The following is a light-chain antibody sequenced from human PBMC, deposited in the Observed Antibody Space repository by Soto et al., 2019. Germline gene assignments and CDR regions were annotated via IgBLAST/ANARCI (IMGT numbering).Light chain of an antibody. Sequence: DIVMTQSPDSLAVSLGERASFNCRSSQSVLYISNNKNYLAWYQQKPGQPPKLLVYWASTRESGVPDRFSGSGSGTDFTLTISNLQPEDVEVYYCQQYYYTPLTVGGGTKVDSK. CDR2: WAS. CDR1: QSVLYISNNKNY. J-gene: IGKJ4*01. CDR3: QQYYYTPLT. V-gene: IGKV4-1*01.